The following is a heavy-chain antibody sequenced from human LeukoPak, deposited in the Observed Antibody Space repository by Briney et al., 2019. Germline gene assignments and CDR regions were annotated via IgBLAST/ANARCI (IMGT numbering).Heavy chain of an antibody. J-gene: IGHJ4*02. V-gene: IGHV3-64D*09. CDR1: GFTFSSYA. CDR2: ISSNGGST. D-gene: IGHD6-19*01. CDR3: VQLNTGYSSGWHYFDY. Sequence: GGSLRLSCSASGFTFSSYAMNWVRQAPGKGLEYVSAISSNGGSTYYADSVKGRFTISRDNSKNTLYLQMSSLRAEDTAVYYCVQLNTGYSSGWHYFDYWGQGSLVTVSS.